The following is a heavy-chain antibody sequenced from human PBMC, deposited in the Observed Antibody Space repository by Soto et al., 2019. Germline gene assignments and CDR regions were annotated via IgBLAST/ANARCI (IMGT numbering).Heavy chain of an antibody. CDR2: ISGSGGST. J-gene: IGHJ4*02. Sequence: ESGGGLVQPGGSLRLSCAASGFTFSSYAMSWVRQAPGKGLEWVSAISGSGGSTYYADSVKGRFTISRDNSKNTLYLQMNSLRAEDTAVYYCAKDLSITMIVVVIANDYWGQGTLVTVSS. D-gene: IGHD3-22*01. CDR3: AKDLSITMIVVVIANDY. V-gene: IGHV3-23*01. CDR1: GFTFSSYA.